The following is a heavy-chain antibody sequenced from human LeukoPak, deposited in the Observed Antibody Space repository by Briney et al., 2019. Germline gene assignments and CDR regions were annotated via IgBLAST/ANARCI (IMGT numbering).Heavy chain of an antibody. CDR1: GGSISSGDYY. V-gene: IGHV4-30-4*01. CDR2: IYYSGST. CDR3: AREGYFDGALDI. Sequence: SETLSLTCTVSGGSISSGDYYWSWIRQPPGKGLEWIGYIYYSGSTYYNPSLKSRVTISVDTSKNQFSLKLSSVTAADTAVYYCAREGYFDGALDIWGQGTMVTVSS. D-gene: IGHD3-9*01. J-gene: IGHJ3*02.